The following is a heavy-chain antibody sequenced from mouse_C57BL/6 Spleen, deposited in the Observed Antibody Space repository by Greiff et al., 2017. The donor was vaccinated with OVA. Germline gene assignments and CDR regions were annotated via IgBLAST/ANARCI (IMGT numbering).Heavy chain of an antibody. J-gene: IGHJ2*01. CDR1: GYTFTSYR. CDR3: AISDYYSNYFDY. CDR2: IHPSDSDT. D-gene: IGHD2-12*01. Sequence: VQLQQPGAELVKPGASVKVSCKASGYTFTSYRMHWVKQRPGQGLEWIGRIHPSDSDTNYNQKFKGKATLTVEKSSSTAYMQLSSLTSEDSAVYYCAISDYYSNYFDYWGQGTTLTVSS. V-gene: IGHV1-74*01.